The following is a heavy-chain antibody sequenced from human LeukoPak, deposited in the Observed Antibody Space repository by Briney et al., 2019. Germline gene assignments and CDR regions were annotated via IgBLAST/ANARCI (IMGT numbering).Heavy chain of an antibody. CDR2: IYYSGST. V-gene: IGHV4-39*01. CDR3: ARLSSGATRYYFDY. J-gene: IGHJ4*02. D-gene: IGHD1-26*01. CDR1: GRSISSSSYY. Sequence: SETLSLTCTVSGRSISSSSYYWGWIRQPPGKGLEWIGSIYYSGSTYYNPSLKSRVTISVDTSKNQFSLKLSSVTAADTAVYYCARLSSGATRYYFDYWGQGTLVTVSS.